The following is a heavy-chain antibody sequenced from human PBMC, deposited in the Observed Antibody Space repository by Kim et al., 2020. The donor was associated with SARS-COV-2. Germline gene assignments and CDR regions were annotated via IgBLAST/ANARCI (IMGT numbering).Heavy chain of an antibody. V-gene: IGHV1-69*13. CDR1: GGTFSSYA. Sequence: SVKVSCKASGGTFSSYAISWVRQAPGQGLEWMGGIIPIFGTANYAQKFQGRVTITADESTSTAYMELSSLRSEDTAVYYCAREEYSSSSRPFYYYYGMDVWGQGTTVTVSS. CDR2: IIPIFGTA. CDR3: AREEYSSSSRPFYYYYGMDV. D-gene: IGHD6-6*01. J-gene: IGHJ6*02.